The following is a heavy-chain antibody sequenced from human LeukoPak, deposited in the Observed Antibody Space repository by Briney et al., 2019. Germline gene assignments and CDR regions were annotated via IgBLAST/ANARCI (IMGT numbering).Heavy chain of an antibody. CDR1: GYIFTAYY. D-gene: IGHD3-22*01. V-gene: IGHV1-2*02. Sequence: ASVKVSCKASGYIFTAYYMHWVRQAPGQGLERMGWINPDSGGTNYAQKFQGRVTMTTDTSINTAYMELSRLRSDDTAVYYCARSTVNTMIVVVIDDYWGQGTLVTVSS. CDR2: INPDSGGT. J-gene: IGHJ4*02. CDR3: ARSTVNTMIVVVIDDY.